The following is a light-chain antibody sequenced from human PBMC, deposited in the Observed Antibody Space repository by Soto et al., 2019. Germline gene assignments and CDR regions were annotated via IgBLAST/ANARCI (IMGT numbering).Light chain of an antibody. V-gene: IGKV3-20*01. J-gene: IGKJ1*01. CDR2: GAF. CDR3: QHYANSVWT. Sequence: IVLTQSPGTLSLSPGGRATLSCRASQSVSSTSLDWYQQKPGQAPRLLIYGAFNRATGIPDRFSGSASGTDFTLTISRLEAEDFGVYYCQHYANSVWTFGQGTTVEIK. CDR1: QSVSSTS.